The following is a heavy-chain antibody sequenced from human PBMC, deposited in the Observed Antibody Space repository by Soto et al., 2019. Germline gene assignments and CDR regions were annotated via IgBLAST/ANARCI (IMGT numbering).Heavy chain of an antibody. CDR3: ARARDSGYDPFDY. Sequence: QVQLQESGPGLVKPSGTLSLTCAVSSGSISSSNWWSWVRQPPGKGLEWIGEIYHSGSTNYNPSLTSRATISVDQSKNQFSRTLSSVTAAETAVYYCARARDSGYDPFDYWCQGTLVTVSS. CDR2: IYHSGST. D-gene: IGHD5-12*01. V-gene: IGHV4-4*02. J-gene: IGHJ4*02. CDR1: SGSISSSNW.